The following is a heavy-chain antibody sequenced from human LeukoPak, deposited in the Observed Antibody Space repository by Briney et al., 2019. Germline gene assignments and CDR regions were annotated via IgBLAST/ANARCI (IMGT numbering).Heavy chain of an antibody. J-gene: IGHJ5*02. CDR3: ARCKGSNWFDP. Sequence: SQILSLTCTVSGGSISSGDYYWSWIRQPPAKGREWFGYLYYSVSTYYNPSLKSRVTISVDTSKYQLSLKLSSVTAADTAVYYCARCKGSNWFDPWGQGTLVTVSS. CDR2: LYYSVST. V-gene: IGHV4-30-4*08. CDR1: GGSISSGDYY. D-gene: IGHD2-15*01.